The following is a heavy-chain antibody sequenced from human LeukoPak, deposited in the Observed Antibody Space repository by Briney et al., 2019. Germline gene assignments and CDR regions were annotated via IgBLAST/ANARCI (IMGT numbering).Heavy chain of an antibody. J-gene: IGHJ5*02. V-gene: IGHV3-23*01. Sequence: PGGSLRLSCAVSGFIFSSYNMNWVRQAPGKGLEWVSTISGSGGSTYYADSVKGRFTISRDNSKNTLCLQMNSLRAEDTAVYYCAKEAVAGGGGNWFDPWGQGTLVTVSS. CDR1: GFIFSSYN. CDR2: ISGSGGST. D-gene: IGHD6-19*01. CDR3: AKEAVAGGGGNWFDP.